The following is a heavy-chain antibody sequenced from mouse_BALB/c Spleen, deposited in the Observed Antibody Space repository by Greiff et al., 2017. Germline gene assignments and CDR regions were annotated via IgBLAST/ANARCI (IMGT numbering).Heavy chain of an antibody. Sequence: EVKLQESGGGLVQPGGSLKLSCAASGFTFSSYGMSWVRQTPDKRLELVATINSNGGSTYYPDSVKGRFTISRDNAKNTLYLQMSSLKSEDTAMYYCARGELSYWYFDVWGAGTTVTVAS. D-gene: IGHD1-1*02. CDR2: INSNGGST. CDR3: ARGELSYWYFDV. V-gene: IGHV5-6-3*01. CDR1: GFTFSSYG. J-gene: IGHJ1*01.